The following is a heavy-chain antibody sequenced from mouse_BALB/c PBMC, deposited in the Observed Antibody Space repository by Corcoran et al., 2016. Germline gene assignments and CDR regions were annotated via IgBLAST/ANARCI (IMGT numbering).Heavy chain of an antibody. CDR2: INTYTGEP. D-gene: IGHD1-1*01. CDR3: ARWDYGSSYYWYFDV. CDR1: GYTFTNYG. Sequence: QIQLVQSGPELKKPGETVKISCKASGYTFTNYGMNWVKQAPGKGLKWMGWINTYTGEPTYADDFKGRFAFSLETSAITAYLQINNLKNEDMATYFCARWDYGSSYYWYFDVWGAGTTVTVSS. J-gene: IGHJ1*01. V-gene: IGHV9-1*02.